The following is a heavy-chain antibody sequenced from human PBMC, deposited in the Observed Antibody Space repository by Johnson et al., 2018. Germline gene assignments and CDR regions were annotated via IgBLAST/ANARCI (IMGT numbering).Heavy chain of an antibody. J-gene: IGHJ1*01. D-gene: IGHD2-15*01. CDR2: ISYDGSNE. CDR3: ARDRGDCSGGSCYRYFQH. Sequence: QVQLVQSGGGVVQPGRSLRLSCAASGFTFSSYGMHWVRQAPGKGLEWVAVISYDGSNEDYADSVKGRFTISRDNPKNTLYLQMNSLRAEDTAVYYCARDRGDCSGGSCYRYFQHWGQGTLVTVSS. V-gene: IGHV3-30*03. CDR1: GFTFSSYG.